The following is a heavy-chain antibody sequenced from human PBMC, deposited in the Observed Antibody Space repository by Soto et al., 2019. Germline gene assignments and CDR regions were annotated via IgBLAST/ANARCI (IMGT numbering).Heavy chain of an antibody. CDR3: ARSGRAAAGRGFDY. Sequence: QVQLQESGPGLVKPSETLSLTCTVSGGSISSYYWSWIRQPPGKGLEWIGYIYYSGSTNYNPSLKSRVTISVDTSKNQFSLKLSSVTAADTAVYYCARSGRAAAGRGFDYWGQGTLVTVSS. CDR1: GGSISSYY. J-gene: IGHJ4*02. CDR2: IYYSGST. D-gene: IGHD6-13*01. V-gene: IGHV4-59*08.